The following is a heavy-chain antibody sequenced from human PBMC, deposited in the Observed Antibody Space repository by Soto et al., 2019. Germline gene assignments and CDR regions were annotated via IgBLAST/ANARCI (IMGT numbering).Heavy chain of an antibody. J-gene: IGHJ4*02. CDR1: GFSFSYYG. CDR2: ISGNGGSA. D-gene: IGHD3-22*01. Sequence: EVQLLESGGALIQPGGSLRLSCVASGFSFSYYGMSWVRQAPGKGLEWVSGISGNGGSAYYADSVKGRFTISRDNSKNTVYLQMNSLRAEDTAVYYCAKDLEWLLRHFENWGQGTLVTVSS. CDR3: AKDLEWLLRHFEN. V-gene: IGHV3-23*01.